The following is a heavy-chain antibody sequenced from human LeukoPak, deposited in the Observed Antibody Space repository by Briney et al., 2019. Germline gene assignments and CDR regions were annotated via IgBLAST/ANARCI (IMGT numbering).Heavy chain of an antibody. V-gene: IGHV3-23*01. Sequence: PGGSLRLSCAASGFTFSNHAMSWVRQAPGKGLEWVSAISGSGTNTYHKDSVKGRFTISKDNSKNTLSLQMNSLRAEDTAIYYCAKDLGAGGGSVFDYWGQGALATVSS. D-gene: IGHD3-10*01. J-gene: IGHJ4*02. CDR1: GFTFSNHA. CDR3: AKDLGAGGGSVFDY. CDR2: ISGSGTNT.